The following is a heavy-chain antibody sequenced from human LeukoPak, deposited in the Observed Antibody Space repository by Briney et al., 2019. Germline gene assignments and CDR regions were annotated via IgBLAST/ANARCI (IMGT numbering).Heavy chain of an antibody. D-gene: IGHD2-21*01. CDR1: GYSISSGYY. J-gene: IGHJ4*02. CDR3: ARSTVVNNLDY. CDR2: IYHSGST. Sequence: SETLSLTCTVSGYSISSGYYWGWIRQPQGKGLEWIGSIYHSGSTYYNPSLKSRVTISVDTSKNQFSLKLSSVTAADTAVYYCARSTVVNNLDYWGQGTLVTVSS. V-gene: IGHV4-38-2*02.